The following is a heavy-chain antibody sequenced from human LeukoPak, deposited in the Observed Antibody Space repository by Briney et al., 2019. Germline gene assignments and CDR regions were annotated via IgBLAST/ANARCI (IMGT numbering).Heavy chain of an antibody. CDR2: INSDGSST. V-gene: IGHV3-74*01. CDR3: ARRWELGDAFDI. Sequence: GGSLRLSCAASGFTFSSYWMHWVRQAPGKGLVWVSRINSDGSSTSYADSVKGRFTISRDNAKNTLYLQMNSLRAEDTAVYYCARRWELGDAFDIWGQGTMVTVSS. CDR1: GFTFSSYW. J-gene: IGHJ3*02. D-gene: IGHD1-26*01.